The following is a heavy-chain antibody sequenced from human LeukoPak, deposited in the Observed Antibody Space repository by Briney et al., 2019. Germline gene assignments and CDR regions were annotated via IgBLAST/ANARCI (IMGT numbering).Heavy chain of an antibody. D-gene: IGHD6-6*01. V-gene: IGHV1-8*01. CDR1: GYTFTSDD. J-gene: IGHJ4*02. CDR3: ARGDIAPLALGL. Sequence: ASVKVSCKTSGYTFTSDDINWVRQATGEGLEWMGWMNPISGNTGYAQKFQGRVTMTRNTSISRAYMEMRNLRYEDTAVYYCARGDIAPLALGLWGQGTLVTVSS. CDR2: MNPISGNT.